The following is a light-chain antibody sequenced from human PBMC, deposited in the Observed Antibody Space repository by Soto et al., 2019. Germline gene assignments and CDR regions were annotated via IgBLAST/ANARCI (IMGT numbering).Light chain of an antibody. CDR3: HQYGSSST. Sequence: TKSPVTLSLSPADRATLFGRASQSVSGTRLAWEQQKPGQAPRLLIYGASSRATGIPDRFSGRGSGTDYTLTISRLEPEDFAVYYCHQYGSSSTFGQGTKV. J-gene: IGKJ1*01. V-gene: IGKV3-20*01. CDR1: QSVSGTR. CDR2: GAS.